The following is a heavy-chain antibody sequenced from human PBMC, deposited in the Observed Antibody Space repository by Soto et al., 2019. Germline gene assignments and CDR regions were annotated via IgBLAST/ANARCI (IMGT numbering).Heavy chain of an antibody. CDR2: IYHSGST. CDR3: ARVPDV. V-gene: IGHV4-30-2*01. J-gene: IGHJ6*02. Sequence: QLQLQESGSGLVKPSQTLSLTCAVSGGSISSGGYSWSWTRQPPGKGLGWIGYIYHSGSTYYNPSPXSXLTISVDRSKNQFSLKLSSVTAADTAVYYCARVPDVWGQGTTVTVSS. CDR1: GGSISSGGYS.